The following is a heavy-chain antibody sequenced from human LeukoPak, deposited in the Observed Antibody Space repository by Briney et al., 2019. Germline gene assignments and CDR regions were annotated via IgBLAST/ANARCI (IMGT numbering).Heavy chain of an antibody. D-gene: IGHD1-1*01. V-gene: IGHV1-8*01. CDR2: MTPTSGHA. CDR3: ASGQRVELFYYAMDV. J-gene: IGHJ6*02. CDR1: VYTFSNYD. Sequence: ASGKLSRKTAVYTFSNYDINWGREATGQRGEGMRGMTPTSGHAGFAQNLHGRVAMNRNTPITTAYMKISSPHPDDTAVYYCASGQRVELFYYAMDVWGQGTTVTVSS.